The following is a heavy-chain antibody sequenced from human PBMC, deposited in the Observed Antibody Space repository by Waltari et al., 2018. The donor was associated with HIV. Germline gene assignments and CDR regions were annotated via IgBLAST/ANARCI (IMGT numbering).Heavy chain of an antibody. CDR1: GFTFTGNY. CDR2: NNAHTGGS. CDR3: AREKKLSLDGMDV. J-gene: IGHJ6*02. Sequence: QVQLVQPGDEVKKPGASVKVSCKASGFTFTGNYIHWVRQAPGQGPEWMPWNNAHTGGSTVAQKYQGRGTGTRDTSGTTAFMELSGLRYDETAVYACAREKKLSLDGMDVWGQGTTVIVSS. V-gene: IGHV1-2*02.